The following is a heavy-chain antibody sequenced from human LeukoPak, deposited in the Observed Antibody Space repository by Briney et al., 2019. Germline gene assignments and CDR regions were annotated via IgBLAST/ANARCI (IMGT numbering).Heavy chain of an antibody. CDR2: INHSGST. D-gene: IGHD3-22*01. Sequence: SETLSLTCAVYGGSFSGYYWSWIRQPPGKGLEWIGEINHSGSTNYNPSLKSRVTISVDTSKNQFSLKLSSVTAADTAVYYCARDKYYDSSGYYSNCWGQETLVTVSS. J-gene: IGHJ4*02. CDR1: GGSFSGYY. V-gene: IGHV4-34*01. CDR3: ARDKYYDSSGYYSNC.